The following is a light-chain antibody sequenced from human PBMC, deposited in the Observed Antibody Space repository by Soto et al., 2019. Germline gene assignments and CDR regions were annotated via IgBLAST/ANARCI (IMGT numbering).Light chain of an antibody. Sequence: QSVPTQPPSASGSPGQSVTFSCTGTSSDVGGYNYVSWYQQYPDKAPKLMIYEVYKRPSGVPDRFSGSKSGNTASLTVSGLQPEDEADYYCSAYAGSSTWVFGGGTKLTVL. CDR2: EVY. CDR3: SAYAGSSTWV. J-gene: IGLJ2*01. CDR1: SSDVGGYNY. V-gene: IGLV2-8*01.